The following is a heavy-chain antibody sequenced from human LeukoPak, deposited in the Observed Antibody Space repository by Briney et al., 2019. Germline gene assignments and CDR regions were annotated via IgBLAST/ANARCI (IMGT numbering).Heavy chain of an antibody. V-gene: IGHV4-59*01. CDR1: GGSINRYY. CDR2: IYYRGTT. J-gene: IGHJ4*02. Sequence: SETLSLTGTVSGGSINRYYWSWIRQPPGKAREWIGYIYYRGTTTHNPSLKSRVTISVDTSKSLFSLKLTSVTAADTAVYYCARINYDTSGYNLDYWGQGTLVTVSS. D-gene: IGHD3-22*01. CDR3: ARINYDTSGYNLDY.